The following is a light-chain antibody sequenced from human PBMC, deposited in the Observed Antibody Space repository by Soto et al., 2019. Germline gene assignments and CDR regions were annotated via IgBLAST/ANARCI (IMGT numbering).Light chain of an antibody. Sequence: EIVLTQSPGTLSLSPGERATLSCRASQTVGGNYLAWYQQKPGHTPRLLLYHASNRATVIPDRFSGSVSGTDFNLTISRREPEDFAVYYGQQDAASPLTGGGGAKVEIK. CDR3: QQDAASPLT. CDR2: HAS. CDR1: QTVGGNY. V-gene: IGKV3-20*01. J-gene: IGKJ4*01.